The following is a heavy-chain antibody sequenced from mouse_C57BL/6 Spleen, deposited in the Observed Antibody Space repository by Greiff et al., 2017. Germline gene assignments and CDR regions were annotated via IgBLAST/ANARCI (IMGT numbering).Heavy chain of an antibody. CDR1: GFSLTSYG. CDR3: ARNYDDGYNGAMDY. J-gene: IGHJ4*01. CDR2: IWSGGST. Sequence: VQLQQSGPGLVQPSPSLSITCTASGFSLTSYGVHWVRQSPGKGLEWLGVIWSGGSTDYNAAFISRLSISKDNSKSQVFFKMNSLQADDTAIYYCARNYDDGYNGAMDYWGQGTSVTVSS. D-gene: IGHD2-3*01. V-gene: IGHV2-2*01.